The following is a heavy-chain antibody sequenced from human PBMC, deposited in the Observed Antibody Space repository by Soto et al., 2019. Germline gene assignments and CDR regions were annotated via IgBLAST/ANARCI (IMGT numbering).Heavy chain of an antibody. Sequence: ASVKVSCKASRYTFTGHYIHWVRQAPEQGPEWMGEIGPETGATRYAQKFQGRVTMTRDMSITTVYMELNNLSPDHTAVYYCGRGRSGQIVVFYWGQGTPVTVS. CDR1: RYTFTGHY. CDR3: GRGRSGQIVVFY. J-gene: IGHJ4*02. CDR2: IGPETGAT. V-gene: IGHV1-2*02. D-gene: IGHD1-26*01.